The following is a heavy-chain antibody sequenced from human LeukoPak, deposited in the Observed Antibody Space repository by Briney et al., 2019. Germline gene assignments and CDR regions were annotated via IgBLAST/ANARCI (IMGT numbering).Heavy chain of an antibody. CDR2: IYPGDSDT. V-gene: IGHV5-51*01. D-gene: IGHD3-10*01. Sequence: GESLKIPRKGSGYRFTNYWDGWVRQRPGKGVEWMGIIYPGDSDTRYSPSFQGQVTISADKSISTAYLQWSSLKATDTAMYYCARLKYGSGSYAYYYGMDAGGKGTAVIVSA. CDR1: GYRFTNYW. CDR3: ARLKYGSGSYAYYYGMDA. J-gene: IGHJ6*04.